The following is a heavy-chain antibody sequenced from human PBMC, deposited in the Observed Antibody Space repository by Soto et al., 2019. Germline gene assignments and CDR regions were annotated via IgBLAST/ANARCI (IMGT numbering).Heavy chain of an antibody. CDR3: ARDWYFYGSGSPNHMDV. CDR1: GYTFSNYG. D-gene: IGHD3-10*01. J-gene: IGHJ6*03. CDR2: ISAHNGNS. Sequence: QVQLVQSGDEMRKPGASVKVSCQASGYTFSNYGITWVRQAPGQGLEWMGWISAHNGNSKNAQSLQGRLTLTTATSTSTANMELRSLRSDDTAVYYCARDWYFYGSGSPNHMDVWGKGTTVSVSS. V-gene: IGHV1-18*01.